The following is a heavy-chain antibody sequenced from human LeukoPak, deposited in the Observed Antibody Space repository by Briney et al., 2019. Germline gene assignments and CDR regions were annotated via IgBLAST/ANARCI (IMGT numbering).Heavy chain of an antibody. CDR1: GFTFSSYG. D-gene: IGHD3-22*01. Sequence: GGSLRLSCAASGFTFSSYGMHWVRQAPGKGLEWVAVISYDGSNKYYADSVKGRFTISRDNSKNTLYLQMNSLRAEDTAVYYCAKGHSSGYYNPGGYWGQGTLVTVSS. CDR3: AKGHSSGYYNPGGY. J-gene: IGHJ4*02. V-gene: IGHV3-30*18. CDR2: ISYDGSNK.